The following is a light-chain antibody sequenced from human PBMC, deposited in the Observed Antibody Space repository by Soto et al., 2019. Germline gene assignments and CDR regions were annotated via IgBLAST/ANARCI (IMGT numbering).Light chain of an antibody. CDR2: DAS. V-gene: IGKV3-15*01. CDR3: QKHDIWPPYT. Sequence: EVLITQFPASTSAFPGEGETVSCSSSQNIRSSLAWYQQRPGQAPRLLIYDASNRATGIPNRFSGGGSGTEFTVTIRRLKSEDFAIYYCQKHDIWPPYTFGQGTKVDIK. CDR1: QNIRSS. J-gene: IGKJ2*01.